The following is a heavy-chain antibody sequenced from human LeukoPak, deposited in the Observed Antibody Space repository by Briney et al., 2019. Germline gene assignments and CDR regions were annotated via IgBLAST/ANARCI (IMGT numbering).Heavy chain of an antibody. Sequence: GRSLRLSCAASGFTFSSYEMNWVRQAPGKGLEWVSYISSSSSYIYYADSVKGRFTISRGNAKNSLYLQMNSLRAEDTAVYYCAAVDTAMVTIDYWGQGTLVTVSS. CDR2: ISSSSSYI. D-gene: IGHD5-18*01. CDR1: GFTFSSYE. J-gene: IGHJ4*02. CDR3: AAVDTAMVTIDY. V-gene: IGHV3-21*05.